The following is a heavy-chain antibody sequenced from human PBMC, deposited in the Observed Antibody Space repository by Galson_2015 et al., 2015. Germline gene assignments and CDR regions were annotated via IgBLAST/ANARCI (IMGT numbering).Heavy chain of an antibody. Sequence: SLRLSCAASGFTFSSYWMSWVRQAPGKGLEWVANINRDGSRKYYVDSVKGRFTISRDNAKNSLYLQMNSLRAEDTAVYYCAREQQNNSPTSRPQELFDYWGQGTLVTVSS. CDR2: INRDGSRK. CDR1: GFTFSSYW. J-gene: IGHJ4*01. V-gene: IGHV3-7*03. D-gene: IGHD2/OR15-2a*01. CDR3: AREQQNNSPTSRPQELFDY.